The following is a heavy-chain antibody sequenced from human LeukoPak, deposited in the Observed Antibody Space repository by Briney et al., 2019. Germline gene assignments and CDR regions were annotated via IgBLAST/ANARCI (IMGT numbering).Heavy chain of an antibody. D-gene: IGHD3-10*01. CDR2: ISGGGTIT. J-gene: IGHJ4*02. Sequence: PGGSLRLSCAASDFSFTTYAMSWVRQAPGKGLEWVSSISGGGTITYYADSVKGRFTISRDNAKNTLYLQMNSLRAEDTAVYYCAKDLHYGSADYWGQGTLVTVSS. V-gene: IGHV3-23*01. CDR1: DFSFTTYA. CDR3: AKDLHYGSADY.